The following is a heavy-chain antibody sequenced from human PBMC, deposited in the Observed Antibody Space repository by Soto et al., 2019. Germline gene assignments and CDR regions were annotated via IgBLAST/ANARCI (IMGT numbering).Heavy chain of an antibody. CDR1: GGSINTYNLF. V-gene: IGHV4-39*01. CDR2: VHYSGNA. D-gene: IGHD2-21*02. J-gene: IGHJ4*02. CDR3: ARVNVTLDF. Sequence: SETLSLTCTVSGGSINTYNLFWAWIRQPPGKGLEWIASVHYSGNAYYNPSLTTRVTISRDTSKNRVSLELRSVTAADTAVHYCARVNVTLDFWGQGTLVTVSS.